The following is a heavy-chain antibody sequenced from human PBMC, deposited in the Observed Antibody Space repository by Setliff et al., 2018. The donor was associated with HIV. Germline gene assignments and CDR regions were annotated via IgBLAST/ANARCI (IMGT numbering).Heavy chain of an antibody. CDR3: ARDDSSGYCPSWAFDI. CDR2: ISVNKGHT. V-gene: IGHV1-18*04. CDR1: GYPFNTCD. J-gene: IGHJ3*02. Sequence: ASVKVSCKASGYPFNTCDITWVRQSPGQGLEWMGWISVNKGHTNYAQKFQDRVTMTTDTSTSTAYMELTGLRSDDTAAYYCARDDSSGYCPSWAFDIWGQGTMVTVSS. D-gene: IGHD3-22*01.